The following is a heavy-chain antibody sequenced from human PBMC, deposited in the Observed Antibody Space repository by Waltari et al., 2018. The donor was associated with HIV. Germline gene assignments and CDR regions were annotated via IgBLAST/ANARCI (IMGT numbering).Heavy chain of an antibody. CDR3: TKDPVTAVGNINWFDP. D-gene: IGHD6-13*01. CDR2: ISGSGDNR. CDR1: GSTFSCYA. J-gene: IGHJ5*02. V-gene: IGHV3-23*01. Sequence: EVQLLESGGGLVQPVGCLRPPCRAPGSTFSCYASNWVRQAPGKGLEWVSGISGSGDNRYYADSVKGRFTISRDNSKNKVFLQMKSLRPEDTAFYYCTKDPVTAVGNINWFDPWGQGTLVTVSS.